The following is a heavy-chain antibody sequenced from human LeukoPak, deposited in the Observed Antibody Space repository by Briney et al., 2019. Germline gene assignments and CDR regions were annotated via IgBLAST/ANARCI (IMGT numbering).Heavy chain of an antibody. Sequence: SQTLSLTCTVSGGSISSGSYYWSWIRQPAGKGLEWIGYIYYSGSTYYNPSLKSRVTISVDTSKNQFSLKLSSVTAADTAVYYCARELGYCSSTSCYPDYWGQGTLVTVSS. CDR3: ARELGYCSSTSCYPDY. J-gene: IGHJ4*02. D-gene: IGHD2-2*01. CDR1: GGSISSGSYY. V-gene: IGHV4-30-4*08. CDR2: IYYSGST.